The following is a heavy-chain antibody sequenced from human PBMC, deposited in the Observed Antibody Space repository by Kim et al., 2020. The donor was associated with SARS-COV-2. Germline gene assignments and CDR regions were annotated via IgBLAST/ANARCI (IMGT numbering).Heavy chain of an antibody. CDR3: ARLGQNYDILTGYYKRGMDV. V-gene: IGHV1-2*02. J-gene: IGHJ6*02. D-gene: IGHD3-9*01. CDR2: INPNSGGT. CDR1: GYTFTGYY. Sequence: ASVKVSCKASGYTFTGYYMHWVRQAPGQGLEWMGWINPNSGGTNYAQKFQGRVTMTRDTSISTAYMELSRLRSDDTAVYYCARLGQNYDILTGYYKRGMDVWGQGTTVTVSS.